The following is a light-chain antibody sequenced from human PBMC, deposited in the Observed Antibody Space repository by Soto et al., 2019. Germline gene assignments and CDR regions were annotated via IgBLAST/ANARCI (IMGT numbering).Light chain of an antibody. CDR1: SSDVGGYNY. CDR2: DVN. Sequence: QAVVTQPASVSGSPGQSITISCTGTSSDVGGYNYVSWYQQHPGKAPKLMIYDVNTRPSGVSNRFSGSKSGNTASLTISGLQAEDEADYYCSSYTSSISFGGGTQLTV. V-gene: IGLV2-14*01. J-gene: IGLJ2*01. CDR3: SSYTSSIS.